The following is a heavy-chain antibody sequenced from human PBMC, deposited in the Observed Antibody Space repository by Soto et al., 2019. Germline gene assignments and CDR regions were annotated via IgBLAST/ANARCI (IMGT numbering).Heavy chain of an antibody. D-gene: IGHD5-12*01. CDR2: SIPIFGTA. CDR3: ARGRGYSGDDHYYYFDMDV. V-gene: IGHV1-69*01. Sequence: QVQLVQSGAEVKKPASSVKVSCKASGGTFNNYPITWVRQAPGEGLECMGGSIPIFGTANYAQNFQGRVTISVDESTSTAYMELSSLRSEDTAVYYCARGRGYSGDDHYYYFDMDVWGQGTTVTVSS. CDR1: GGTFNNYP. J-gene: IGHJ6*02.